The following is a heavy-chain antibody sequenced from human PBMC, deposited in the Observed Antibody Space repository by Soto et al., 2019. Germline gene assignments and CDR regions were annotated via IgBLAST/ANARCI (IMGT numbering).Heavy chain of an antibody. CDR1: GFAFSTYA. Sequence: EVQLVESGGGLVQPGGSLRLSCSASGFAFSTYAMHWVRQAPGKGLEYVSAVTSNGDSIYYADSVKGRFTISRDNSKNTLHLQMSSLRAEDTAVYYCVKDVVSTISCYDCSFDVWGQGTMVTVSS. CDR3: VKDVVSTISCYDCSFDV. D-gene: IGHD2-2*01. CDR2: VTSNGDSI. V-gene: IGHV3-64D*06. J-gene: IGHJ3*01.